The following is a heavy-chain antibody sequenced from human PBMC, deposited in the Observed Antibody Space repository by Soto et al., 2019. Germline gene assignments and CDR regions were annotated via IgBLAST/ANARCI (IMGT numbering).Heavy chain of an antibody. CDR2: IYSDGST. J-gene: IGHJ4*02. CDR3: PKDWWGLGQN. CDR1: GFTVSSDY. Sequence: GGSLRLSCAASGFTVSSDYMTWVRQAPGKGLECVSSIYSDGSTYYAESVKGRFTISRDNSKNTLYLQMSSLRVDDTAVYYCPKDWWGLGQNWGQGNLVTVSS. D-gene: IGHD2-8*02. V-gene: IGHV3-53*01.